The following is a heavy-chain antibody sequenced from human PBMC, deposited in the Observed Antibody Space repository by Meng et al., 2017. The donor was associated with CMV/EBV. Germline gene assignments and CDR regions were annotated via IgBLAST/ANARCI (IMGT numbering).Heavy chain of an antibody. D-gene: IGHD2-21*02. CDR1: GYTFISYY. V-gene: IGHV1-46*01. Sequence: SCKASGYTFISYYVHWVRQAPGQGLEWMGIINPSGGSTSYAQKFQGRVTMTRDTSTSTVYMELSSLRSEDTAVYYCARGGTAAPLDYWGQGTLVTVSS. J-gene: IGHJ4*02. CDR2: INPSGGST. CDR3: ARGGTAAPLDY.